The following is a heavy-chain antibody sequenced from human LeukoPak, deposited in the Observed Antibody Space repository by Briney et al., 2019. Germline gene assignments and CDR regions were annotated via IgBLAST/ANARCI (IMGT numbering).Heavy chain of an antibody. CDR1: GFTFSDYY. CDR2: ISSSSSYI. D-gene: IGHD3-22*01. Sequence: GGSLRLSCAASGFTFSDYYMSWISQAPGKGLDWVSSISSSSSYIYYADSVKGRFTISRDNAKNSLYLQMNSLRAEDTAVYYCAVDYYDSSGYYYFDYWGQGTLVTVSS. J-gene: IGHJ4*02. V-gene: IGHV3-11*06. CDR3: AVDYYDSSGYYYFDY.